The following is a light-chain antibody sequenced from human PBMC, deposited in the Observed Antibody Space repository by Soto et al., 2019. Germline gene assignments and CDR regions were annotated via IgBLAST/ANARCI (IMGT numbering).Light chain of an antibody. CDR3: SSYTNTNIVV. J-gene: IGLJ2*01. CDR1: TSDVGGHNY. Sequence: QSALTQPASVSGSPGQSITISCTGATSDVGGHNYVSWYQQHPGKAPKLMVYEVNNRPSGVSDRFSGSQSGNTASLTISGLQAEDEADYYCSSYTNTNIVVFGGGTKVTVL. V-gene: IGLV2-14*01. CDR2: EVN.